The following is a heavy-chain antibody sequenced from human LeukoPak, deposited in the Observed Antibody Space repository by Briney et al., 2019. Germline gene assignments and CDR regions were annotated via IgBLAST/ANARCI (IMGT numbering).Heavy chain of an antibody. Sequence: GGSLRLSCAASGFTFSTYSMNWVRQAPGKGLEWVSYITSSSNTIYYADSVKGRFTISRDNAKNSLYLQMNSLRAEDTAVYYCAKPYYYGSRSYMDYWGQGTLVTVSS. CDR1: GFTFSTYS. J-gene: IGHJ4*02. CDR3: AKPYYYGSRSYMDY. V-gene: IGHV3-48*01. D-gene: IGHD3-10*01. CDR2: ITSSSNTI.